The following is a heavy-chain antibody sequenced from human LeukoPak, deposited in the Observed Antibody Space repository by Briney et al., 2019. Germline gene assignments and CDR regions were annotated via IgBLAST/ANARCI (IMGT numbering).Heavy chain of an antibody. V-gene: IGHV4-39*01. CDR2: IYYSGST. CDR3: ARLGIAARDY. Sequence: SETLSLTCTVSGGSISSSSYYWGWIRQPPGKGLEWIGSIYYSGSTYYNPSLKSRVTISVDTSENQFSLKLSSVTAADTAVYYCARLGIAARDYWGQGTLVTVSS. J-gene: IGHJ4*02. CDR1: GGSISSSSYY. D-gene: IGHD6-6*01.